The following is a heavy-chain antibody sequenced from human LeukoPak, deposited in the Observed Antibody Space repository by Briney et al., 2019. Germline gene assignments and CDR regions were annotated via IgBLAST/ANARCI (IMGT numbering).Heavy chain of an antibody. Sequence: SETLSLTCAVYGGSFSGYYWSWIRQPPGKGLEWIGEINHSGSTNYNPSLESRVTISVDTSKNQFSLKLSSVTAADTAVYYCARTGRDWGQGTLVTVSS. CDR2: INHSGST. D-gene: IGHD1-14*01. V-gene: IGHV4-34*01. CDR1: GGSFSGYY. CDR3: ARTGRD. J-gene: IGHJ4*02.